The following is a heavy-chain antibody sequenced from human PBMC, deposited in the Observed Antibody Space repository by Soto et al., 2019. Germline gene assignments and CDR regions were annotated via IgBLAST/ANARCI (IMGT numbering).Heavy chain of an antibody. V-gene: IGHV3-23*01. D-gene: IGHD4-4*01. Sequence: GGSLRLSCAASGFTFSSYAMSWVRQAPGKGLEWVSAISGSGGSTYYADSVKGRFTISRDNSKNTLYLQMNSLRAEDTAVYYCAKPSSVTTRNYYYGMDVWGQGTTVTVSS. CDR1: GFTFSSYA. J-gene: IGHJ6*02. CDR2: ISGSGGST. CDR3: AKPSSVTTRNYYYGMDV.